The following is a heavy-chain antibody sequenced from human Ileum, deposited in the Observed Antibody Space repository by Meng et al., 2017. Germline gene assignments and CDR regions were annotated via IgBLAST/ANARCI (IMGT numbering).Heavy chain of an antibody. Sequence: GESLKISCAASGFTFSSYAMSWVRQAPGKGLEWVSYIGRSGGPIYYADSVKGRFTISRDNGENSLYLQMDSLTVEDTAVYYCVRDGDSGGNYENWGQGTLVTVSS. CDR3: VRDGDSGGNYEN. J-gene: IGHJ4*02. V-gene: IGHV3-48*03. D-gene: IGHD4-23*01. CDR1: GFTFSSYA. CDR2: IGRSGGPI.